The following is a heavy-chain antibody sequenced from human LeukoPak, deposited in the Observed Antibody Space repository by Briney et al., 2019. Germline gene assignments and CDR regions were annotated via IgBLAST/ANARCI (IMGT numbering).Heavy chain of an antibody. D-gene: IGHD6-19*01. J-gene: IGHJ6*03. CDR2: INHSGST. Sequence: PSETLSLTCAVYGGSFSGYYWSWIRQPPGKGLEWIGEINHSGSTNYNPSLKSRVTISVDTSKNQLSLKLSSVTAADTAVYYCARRKREQWLVDYYYYYYMDVWGKGTTVTISS. CDR1: GGSFSGYY. V-gene: IGHV4-34*01. CDR3: ARRKREQWLVDYYYYYYMDV.